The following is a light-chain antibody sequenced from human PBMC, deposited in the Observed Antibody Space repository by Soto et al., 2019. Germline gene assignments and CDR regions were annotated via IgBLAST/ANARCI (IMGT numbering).Light chain of an antibody. Sequence: EIVLTQSPGNLSLSPGERATLSCRASQSVSSSYLAWYQQKPGQAPRLLVYGASSRATGIPARYSGSGSGTEFTLTISSLQSEDFAVYYCQQYNNWPPWTFGQGTKVDI. J-gene: IGKJ1*01. CDR1: QSVSSSY. V-gene: IGKV3-15*01. CDR3: QQYNNWPPWT. CDR2: GAS.